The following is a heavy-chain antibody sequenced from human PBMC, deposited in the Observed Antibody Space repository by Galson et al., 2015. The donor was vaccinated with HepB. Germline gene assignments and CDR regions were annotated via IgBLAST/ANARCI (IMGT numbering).Heavy chain of an antibody. CDR3: ACEWLSKGGYYFDY. Sequence: SVKVSCKASGYTFTSYAMHWVRQAPGQRLEWMGWINAGNGNTKYSQKFQGRVTITRDTSASTAYMELSSLRSEDTAVYYCACEWLSKGGYYFDYWGQGTLVTVSS. CDR2: INAGNGNT. CDR1: GYTFTSYA. D-gene: IGHD5-12*01. V-gene: IGHV1-3*01. J-gene: IGHJ4*02.